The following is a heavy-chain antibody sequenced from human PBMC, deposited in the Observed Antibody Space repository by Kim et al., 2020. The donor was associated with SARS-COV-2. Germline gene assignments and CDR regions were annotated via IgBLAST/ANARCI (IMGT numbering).Heavy chain of an antibody. Sequence: YADSVKGRFTISRDNAKNSLYLQMNSLRAEDTAVYYCARVGVVGGHYDYWGQGTLVTVSS. CDR3: ARVGVVGGHYDY. D-gene: IGHD3-22*01. V-gene: IGHV3-21*01. J-gene: IGHJ4*02.